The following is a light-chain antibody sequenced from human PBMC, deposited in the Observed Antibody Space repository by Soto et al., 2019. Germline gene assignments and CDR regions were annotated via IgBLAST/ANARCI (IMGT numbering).Light chain of an antibody. Sequence: EIVLTQSPGTLSLSPGERATLSCRASQSVSSSYLAWYQQKPGQAPRLLIYGASSRATGIPDRFSGSGSGTDFTLTISRLEPYDFAAYYCQQYGSSTWTFGQGTKVETK. CDR1: QSVSSSY. CDR3: QQYGSSTWT. CDR2: GAS. J-gene: IGKJ1*01. V-gene: IGKV3-20*01.